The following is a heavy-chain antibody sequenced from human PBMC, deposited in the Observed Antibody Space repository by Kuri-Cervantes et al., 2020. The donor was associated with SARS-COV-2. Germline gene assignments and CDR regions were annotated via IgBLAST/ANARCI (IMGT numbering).Heavy chain of an antibody. V-gene: IGHV3-30*02. CDR3: ARDHNDFWSGYYPLDY. D-gene: IGHD3-3*01. CDR2: IRYDGSNK. Sequence: GESLKISCTASGFIFSDYYMTWVRQAPGKGLEWVAFIRYDGSNKYYADSVKGRLTISRDNAKNSLYLQMNSLRAEDTAVYYCARDHNDFWSGYYPLDYWGQGTLVTVSS. J-gene: IGHJ4*02. CDR1: GFIFSDYY.